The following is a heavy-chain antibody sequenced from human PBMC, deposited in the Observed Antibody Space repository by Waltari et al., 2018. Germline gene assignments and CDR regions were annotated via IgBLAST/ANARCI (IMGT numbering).Heavy chain of an antibody. CDR1: GYSISSGYS. V-gene: IGHV4-38-2*01. J-gene: IGHJ6*02. D-gene: IGHD6-13*01. CDR2: IYHSGST. Sequence: QVQLQESGPGLVKPSETLSLTCAVSGYSISSGYSWGWIRQPPGKGLEWIGSIYHSGSTYYNPSLKSRVTISVDTSKNQFSLKLSSVTAADTAVYYCASRNIAAAGPPYYYYGMDVWGQGTTVTVSS. CDR3: ASRNIAAAGPPYYYYGMDV.